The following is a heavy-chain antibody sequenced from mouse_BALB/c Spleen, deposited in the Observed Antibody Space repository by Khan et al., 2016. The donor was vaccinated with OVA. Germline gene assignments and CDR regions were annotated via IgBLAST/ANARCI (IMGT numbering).Heavy chain of an antibody. CDR1: GYTFTSYT. CDR3: VRDGAYHRNDGWFAY. D-gene: IGHD2-14*01. J-gene: IGHJ3*01. V-gene: IGHV1-4*01. Sequence: QVQLKQSGAELARPGASVKMSCKASGYTFTSYTIHWIKKRPGQGLVWIGYINPSNDYTNYNQKFKDKATLTTDKSSTTAYLRLSSLTSDDSAVYNCVRDGAYHRNDGWFAYWGQGTLVTVSA. CDR2: INPSNDYT.